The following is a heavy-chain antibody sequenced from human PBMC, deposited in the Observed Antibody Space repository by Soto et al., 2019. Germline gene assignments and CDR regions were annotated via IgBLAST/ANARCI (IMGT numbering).Heavy chain of an antibody. D-gene: IGHD3-10*01. CDR1: GFSLSTYGVG. V-gene: IGHV2-5*02. J-gene: IGHJ6*02. CDR2: IYWDDDK. Sequence: QITLKESGPTLVKPTQTLTLTCTFSGFSLSTYGVGVNWIRQTPGEALEWLALIYWDDDKRYSSSLKDRLTIMKDSAKNQVVLIMTNTDHADTGTYFCAHSQRLGGSYYGEGLDVWGQGTAVTVSS. CDR3: AHSQRLGGSYYGEGLDV.